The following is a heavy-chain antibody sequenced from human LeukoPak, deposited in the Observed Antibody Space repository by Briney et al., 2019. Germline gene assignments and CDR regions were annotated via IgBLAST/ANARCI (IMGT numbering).Heavy chain of an antibody. CDR1: GHSFTSYW. D-gene: IGHD3-10*01. Sequence: GESLKISCKGSGHSFTSYWIGWVRQMPGKGLEWMGMIYPVDSDTRYSPSFQGQVTISLDKSISTAYLQWSSLKASDTAMYYCARSASGSFGDLDYWGQGTLVTVSS. CDR2: IYPVDSDT. CDR3: ARSASGSFGDLDY. J-gene: IGHJ4*02. V-gene: IGHV5-51*01.